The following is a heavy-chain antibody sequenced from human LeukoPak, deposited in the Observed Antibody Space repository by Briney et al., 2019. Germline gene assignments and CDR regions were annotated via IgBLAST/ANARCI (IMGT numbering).Heavy chain of an antibody. V-gene: IGHV6-1*01. CDR2: TYYRSKWYN. CDR1: GDSVSSNSAA. D-gene: IGHD3-9*01. CDR3: ARGLDYDILTGSRLDY. J-gene: IGHJ4*02. Sequence: SQTLSLTCAISGDSVSSNSAAWNWIRQSPSRGLEWLGRTYYRSKWYNDYAVSVKSRITINPDTSKNQFSLQLNSVTPEDTAVYYCARGLDYDILTGSRLDYWGQGTLVTVSS.